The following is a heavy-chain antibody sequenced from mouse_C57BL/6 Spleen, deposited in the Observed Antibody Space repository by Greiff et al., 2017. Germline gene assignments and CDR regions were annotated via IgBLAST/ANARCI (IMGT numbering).Heavy chain of an antibody. CDR3: VYYYGSSYGYFDV. CDR1: GFNIKNTY. V-gene: IGHV14-3*01. J-gene: IGHJ1*03. D-gene: IGHD1-1*01. CDR2: IDPANGNT. Sequence: EVQLQQSVAELVRPGASVKLSCTASGFNIKNTYMHWVKQRPEQGLEWIGRIDPANGNTKYAPKFQGKATITADTSSNTAYLQLSSLTSEDTAIYYCVYYYGSSYGYFDVWGTGTTVTVSS.